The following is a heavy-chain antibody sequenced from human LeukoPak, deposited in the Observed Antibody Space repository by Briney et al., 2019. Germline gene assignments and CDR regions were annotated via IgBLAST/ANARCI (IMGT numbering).Heavy chain of an antibody. J-gene: IGHJ4*02. D-gene: IGHD3-10*01. CDR2: IYYSGST. Sequence: SETLSLTCTVSGGTISSYYWSWIRQPPGKGLEWIGYIYYSGSTNYNPSLKSRVTISVDTSKNQFFLKLSSVTAADTAVYYCASTLMVRGVVRFDYWGQGTLVTVSS. CDR1: GGTISSYY. V-gene: IGHV4-59*01. CDR3: ASTLMVRGVVRFDY.